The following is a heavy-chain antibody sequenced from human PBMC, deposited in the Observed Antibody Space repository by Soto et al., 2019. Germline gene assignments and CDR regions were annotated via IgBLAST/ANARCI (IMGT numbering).Heavy chain of an antibody. CDR1: GFSFSSFG. J-gene: IGHJ6*02. CDR3: ARQSVRYGMDV. Sequence: QMQLVESGGGVVQPGGSLRLSCAVSGFSFSSFGMHWVGQAPGKGLEWVAFIRDDGIKIFYGDAVKGRFTISRDNSDNTLSLQRSSLGVEDTGVYFCARQSVRYGMDVWGQGTTVTVSS. V-gene: IGHV3-30*02. CDR2: IRDDGIKI.